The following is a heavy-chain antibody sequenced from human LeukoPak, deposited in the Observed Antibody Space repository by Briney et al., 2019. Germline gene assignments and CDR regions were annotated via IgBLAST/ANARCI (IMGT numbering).Heavy chain of an antibody. CDR1: GFTVSSNH. CDR2: IYSGGST. J-gene: IGHJ4*02. CDR3: AREGYGDLANY. Sequence: PGGSLRLSCAASGFTVSSNHMSWVRQAPGKGLEWVSVIYSGGSTYYADSVKGRFTISRDNSKNTLYLQMNSLRAEDTAVYYCAREGYGDLANYWGQGTLVTVSS. D-gene: IGHD4-17*01. V-gene: IGHV3-53*01.